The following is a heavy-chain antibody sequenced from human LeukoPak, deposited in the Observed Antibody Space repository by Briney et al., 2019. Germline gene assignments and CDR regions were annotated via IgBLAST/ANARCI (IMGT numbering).Heavy chain of an antibody. CDR1: GGSISSSSYY. J-gene: IGHJ3*01. Sequence: SSETLSLTCTVSGGSISSSSYYWGWIRQRPGKGREWIGSIYYSGSNYYNPSLTSQVTISVDTSKHQFSLKLASVTAADTAVYYCARAFRLAVDAFDLWRQGTMVTVSS. V-gene: IGHV4-39*01. D-gene: IGHD3-9*01. CDR3: ARAFRLAVDAFDL. CDR2: IYYSGSN.